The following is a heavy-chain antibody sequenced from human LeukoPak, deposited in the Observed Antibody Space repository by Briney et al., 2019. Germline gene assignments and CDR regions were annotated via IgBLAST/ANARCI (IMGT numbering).Heavy chain of an antibody. V-gene: IGHV3-30*02. CDR2: IRSDGINK. J-gene: IGHJ6*03. CDR3: AKMGKTETNYGSGRFSYYYYTDV. Sequence: GGSLRLSCAASGVTFSSYWMSWVRQAPGKGLEWVAFIRSDGINKYADSVKGRFTTSRDNSKNTLYLQMNSLRAEDTAVYYCAKMGKTETNYGSGRFSYYYYTDVCGKGTTVTISS. D-gene: IGHD3-10*01. CDR1: GVTFSSYW.